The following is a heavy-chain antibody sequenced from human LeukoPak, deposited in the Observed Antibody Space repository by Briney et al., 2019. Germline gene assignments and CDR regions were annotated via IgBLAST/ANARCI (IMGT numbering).Heavy chain of an antibody. J-gene: IGHJ5*02. Sequence: TLSLTCTVSGGSXSSYYWSWIRQPPGKGLEWIGYIYYSGSTNYNPSLKSRVTISVDTSKNQFSLKLSSVTAADTAVYYCAREGYYDSSIGWFDPWGQGTLVTVSS. CDR3: AREGYYDSSIGWFDP. CDR2: IYYSGST. V-gene: IGHV4-59*01. CDR1: GGSXSSYY. D-gene: IGHD3-22*01.